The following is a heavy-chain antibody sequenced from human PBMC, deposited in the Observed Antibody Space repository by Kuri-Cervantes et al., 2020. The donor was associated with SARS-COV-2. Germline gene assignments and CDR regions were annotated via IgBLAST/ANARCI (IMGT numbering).Heavy chain of an antibody. V-gene: IGHV1-8*01. CDR3: ASSRSITIFGVVINYYYGMDV. J-gene: IGHJ6*02. CDR2: MNPNSGNT. D-gene: IGHD3-3*01. CDR1: GYTFTSYD. Sequence: ASVKVSCKASGYTFTSYDINWVRQATGQGLEWMGWMNPNSGNTGYAQKFQGRVTMTRNTSISTAYMELSSLRSEDMAVYYCASSRSITIFGVVINYYYGMDVWGQGTTVTVSS.